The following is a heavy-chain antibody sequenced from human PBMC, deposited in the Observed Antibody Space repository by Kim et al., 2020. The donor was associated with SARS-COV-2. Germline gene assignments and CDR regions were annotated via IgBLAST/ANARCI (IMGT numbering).Heavy chain of an antibody. J-gene: IGHJ3*02. CDR2: IIPIFGTA. CDR3: ARPRGHYDFWSGYRYDAFDI. Sequence: SVKVSCKASGGTFSSYAISWVRQAPGQGLEWMGGIIPIFGTANYAQKFQGRVTITADESTSTAYMELSSLRSEDTAVYYCARPRGHYDFWSGYRYDAFDIWGQGTMVTVSS. D-gene: IGHD3-3*01. CDR1: GGTFSSYA. V-gene: IGHV1-69*13.